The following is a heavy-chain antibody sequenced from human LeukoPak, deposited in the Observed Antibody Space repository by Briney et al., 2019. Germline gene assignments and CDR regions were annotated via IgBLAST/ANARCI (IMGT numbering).Heavy chain of an antibody. V-gene: IGHV4-59*11. CDR3: ARGRGTAYYDFWSGCPNWFDP. J-gene: IGHJ5*02. D-gene: IGHD3-3*01. Sequence: SETLSLTCTVSGGSISSHYWSWIRQPPGKGLEWIGYIYYSGSTNYNPSLKSRVTISVDTSKNQFSLKLSSVTAADTAVYYCARGRGTAYYDFWSGCPNWFDPWGQGTLVTVSS. CDR2: IYYSGST. CDR1: GGSISSHY.